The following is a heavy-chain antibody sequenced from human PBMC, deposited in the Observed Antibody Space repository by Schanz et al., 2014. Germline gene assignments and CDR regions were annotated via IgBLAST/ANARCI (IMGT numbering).Heavy chain of an antibody. Sequence: EVELVESGGGLVQPGGSLRLSCAASGFSFSDHAMGWVRQARGKGLEWVSAVNESHSTIYYADSVRGRFTISRDNAENTLFLQMNSLRAEDTAVYYCARDFHGYGPHLDYWGQGSLVTVSS. J-gene: IGHJ4*02. CDR2: VNESHSTI. CDR3: ARDFHGYGPHLDY. V-gene: IGHV3-23*04. D-gene: IGHD5-12*01. CDR1: GFSFSDHA.